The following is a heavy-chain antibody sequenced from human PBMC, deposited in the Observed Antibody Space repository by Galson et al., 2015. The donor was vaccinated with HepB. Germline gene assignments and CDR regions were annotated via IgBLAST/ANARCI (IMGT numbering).Heavy chain of an antibody. CDR1: GFTFSSYW. V-gene: IGHV3-7*03. D-gene: IGHD3-22*01. CDR3: ARDREGSSGYSDY. CDR2: IKQDGSEK. Sequence: SLRLSCAASGFTFSSYWMSWVRQAPGKGLEWVANIKQDGSEKYYVDSVKGRFTISRDNAKNSLYLQMNSLRAEDTAVYYCARDREGSSGYSDYWGQGTLVTVSS. J-gene: IGHJ4*02.